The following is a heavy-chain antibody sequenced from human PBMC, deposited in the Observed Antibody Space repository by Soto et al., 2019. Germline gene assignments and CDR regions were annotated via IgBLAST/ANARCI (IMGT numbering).Heavy chain of an antibody. CDR2: IIPIFGTV. CDR3: AKGAVAGTQTSYYSCGMDV. CDR1: GGTFRTYA. V-gene: IGHV1-69*12. Sequence: QVQLLQSGAEVKKPGTSVRVSCEASGGTFRTYAISWVRQAPGQGLEWMGEIIPIFGTVNYAQKFQGRVTITAEESTTTVYMGLRSLRSEDTAVYYCAKGAVAGTQTSYYSCGMDVWGHGPAVTVYS. J-gene: IGHJ6*02. D-gene: IGHD6-19*01.